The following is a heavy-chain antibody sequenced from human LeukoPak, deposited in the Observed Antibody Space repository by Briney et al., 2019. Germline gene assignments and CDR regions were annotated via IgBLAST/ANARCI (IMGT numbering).Heavy chain of an antibody. CDR2: PYYRSKRYK. Sequence: SQTLSLTRAISGDSLSSNTAAWNWIRQSPSRGLEWLGRPYYRSKRYKDYAVSVKGRITINPDTSKNQFSLQLNSVTPEDTAVYYCASTSYSSSWSLFDPWGQGTLVTVSS. CDR3: ASTSYSSSWSLFDP. D-gene: IGHD6-13*01. V-gene: IGHV6-1*01. J-gene: IGHJ5*02. CDR1: GDSLSSNTAA.